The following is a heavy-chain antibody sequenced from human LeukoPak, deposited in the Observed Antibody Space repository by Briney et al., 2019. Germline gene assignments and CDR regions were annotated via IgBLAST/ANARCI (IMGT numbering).Heavy chain of an antibody. CDR1: GGSISSIIYY. Sequence: PSETLSLTCTVSGGSISSIIYYWGWIRQPPGKGLEWIGSIYYRGSTYYNPSLKSRVTISIDTSENQFSLKLNSVTAADTAVYYRARCYRGEFDYWGQGTLVTVSS. CDR2: IYYRGST. V-gene: IGHV4-39*01. CDR3: ARCYRGEFDY. J-gene: IGHJ4*02. D-gene: IGHD5-12*01.